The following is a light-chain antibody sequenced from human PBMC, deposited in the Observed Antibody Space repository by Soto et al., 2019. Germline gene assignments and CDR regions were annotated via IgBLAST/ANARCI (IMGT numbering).Light chain of an antibody. CDR1: QGIIDY. CDR2: AAS. Sequence: DIPMTQSPSSLSASVGDTVTITCRASQGIIDYLAWYQQRPGKVPKLLIYAASTLQTGVPSRFSGSGAGTDFTRTISSLQPGDVATYYCQKYDTAPQTFGQGTRVEIK. J-gene: IGKJ1*01. V-gene: IGKV1-27*01. CDR3: QKYDTAPQT.